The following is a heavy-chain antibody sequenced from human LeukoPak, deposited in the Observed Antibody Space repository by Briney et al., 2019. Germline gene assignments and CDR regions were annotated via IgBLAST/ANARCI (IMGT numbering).Heavy chain of an antibody. V-gene: IGHV3-7*03. Sequence: GGSLRLSCAASGFALSSHWMTWVRQVPGRGPEWVANVNRDGSETYYLDSVKGRFTISKDNAKNSLYLQMNSLRAEDTAVYYCAKQLGYCSGGSCYFPYWGQGTLVTVSS. CDR2: VNRDGSET. CDR1: GFALSSHW. CDR3: AKQLGYCSGGSCYFPY. J-gene: IGHJ4*02. D-gene: IGHD2-15*01.